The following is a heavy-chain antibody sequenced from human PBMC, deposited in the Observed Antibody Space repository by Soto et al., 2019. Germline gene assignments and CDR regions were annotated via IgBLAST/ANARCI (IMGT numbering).Heavy chain of an antibody. D-gene: IGHD1-7*01. CDR3: ARILIIGPTRGSYFDY. J-gene: IGHJ4*02. CDR2: ISSSSSYI. CDR1: GFTFSSYT. Sequence: EVQLVESGGGLVKPGGSLRLSCAASGFTFSSYTMNWVRQAPGKGLEWVSSISSSSSYIYYADSVKGRFTISRDNAKNALYLQMNGLRAEDTAVDYCARILIIGPTRGSYFDYWGQGTLVTVSS. V-gene: IGHV3-21*01.